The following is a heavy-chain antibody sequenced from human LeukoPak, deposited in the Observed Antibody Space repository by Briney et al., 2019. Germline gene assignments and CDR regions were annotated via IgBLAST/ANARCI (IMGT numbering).Heavy chain of an antibody. CDR2: IKQDGSEK. V-gene: IGHV3-7*03. CDR1: GFTCSSYW. Sequence: GGSLRLSCAASGFTCSSYWMSWVRQAPGKGLEGVANIKQDGSEKYYVDSVKGRFTISRDTAKNSLYLQMNSLRVEDPAVYYCARDRSRWYYWGQGTLVTVSS. CDR3: ARDRSRWYY. D-gene: IGHD4-23*01. J-gene: IGHJ4*02.